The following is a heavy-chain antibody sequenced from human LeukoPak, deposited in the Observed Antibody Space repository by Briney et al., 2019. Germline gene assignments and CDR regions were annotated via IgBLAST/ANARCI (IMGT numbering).Heavy chain of an antibody. CDR1: GFTFSSYA. V-gene: IGHV3-64*01. CDR2: ISSNGGSS. D-gene: IGHD1-26*01. J-gene: IGHJ6*02. CDR3: ARGPGSYYYYYGVDV. Sequence: GGSLRLSCAASGFTFSSYAMHWVRQAPGKGLEYVSAISSNGGSSYYANSVKGRFTISRDNSKNTLYLQMGSLRAEDMAVYYCARGPGSYYYYYGVDVWGQGTTVTVSS.